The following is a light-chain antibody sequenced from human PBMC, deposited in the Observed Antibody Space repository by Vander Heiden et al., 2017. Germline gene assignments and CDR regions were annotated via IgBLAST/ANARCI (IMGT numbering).Light chain of an antibody. Sequence: IQMTQSPSSLSASVGDRVTITCRASQSLSTYLNWYQQKPGKAPKLLIYATSSLQSGVPSRFSGSSSETDFTLTISSLQPEDSATYYCQQSYGTPRTFGQGTKVEIK. CDR3: QQSYGTPRT. CDR2: ATS. J-gene: IGKJ1*01. V-gene: IGKV1-39*01. CDR1: QSLSTY.